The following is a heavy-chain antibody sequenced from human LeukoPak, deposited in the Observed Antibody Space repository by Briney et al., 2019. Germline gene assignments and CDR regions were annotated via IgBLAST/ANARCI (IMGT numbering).Heavy chain of an antibody. D-gene: IGHD4-17*01. V-gene: IGHV1-46*01. CDR3: ARVGGGADYGDPSRGMDV. CDR2: INPSGGST. J-gene: IGHJ6*02. CDR1: GYTFTSYY. Sequence: ASVKVSCKASGYTFTSYYMHWVRQAPGQGLEWMGIINPSGGSTSYAQKFQGRVTMTRDTSTSTVYMELSSLRSEDTAMYYCARVGGGADYGDPSRGMDVWGQGTTVTVSS.